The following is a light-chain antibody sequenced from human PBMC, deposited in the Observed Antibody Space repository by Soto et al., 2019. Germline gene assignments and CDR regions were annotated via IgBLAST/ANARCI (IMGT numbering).Light chain of an antibody. CDR3: QQYGSSGT. CDR1: QMFINTY. CDR2: GAS. J-gene: IGKJ1*01. V-gene: IGKV3-20*01. Sequence: EIVLTQSPGTRSLSPGERATLSCRASQMFINTYLAWYQQKPGQAPRLLIYGASNRATGIPDRFSGSGSGTDFTLTISRLEPEDFAVYYCQQYGSSGTFGQGTKVEIK.